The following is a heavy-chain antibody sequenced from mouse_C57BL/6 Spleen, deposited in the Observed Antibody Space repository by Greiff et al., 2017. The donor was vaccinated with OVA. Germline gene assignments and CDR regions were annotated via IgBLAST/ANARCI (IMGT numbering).Heavy chain of an antibody. CDR3: ARRGKPSYYAMDY. V-gene: IGHV1-50*01. CDR2: IDPSDSYT. J-gene: IGHJ4*01. Sequence: QVQLKQPGAELVKPGASVKLSCKASGYTFTSYWMQWVKQRPGQGLEWIGEIDPSDSYTNYNQKFKGKATLTVDTSSSTAYMQLSSLTSEDSAVYYCARRGKPSYYAMDYWGQGTSVTVSS. CDR1: GYTFTSYW.